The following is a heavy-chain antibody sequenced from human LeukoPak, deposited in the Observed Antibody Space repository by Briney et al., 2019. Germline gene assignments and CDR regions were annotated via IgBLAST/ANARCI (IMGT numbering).Heavy chain of an antibody. CDR2: IYPGDSDT. J-gene: IGHJ5*02. CDR3: ARLTPIVVVPAYNWFDP. CDR1: GYSFTSYW. D-gene: IGHD2-2*01. V-gene: IGHV5-51*01. Sequence: GESLKISCKGSGYSFTSYWIGWVRQMPGKGLEWMGIIYPGDSDTRYSPSFQGQVTISADKSISTAYLQWSSLKASDTAMYYCARLTPIVVVPAYNWFDPWGQGTLVTVSS.